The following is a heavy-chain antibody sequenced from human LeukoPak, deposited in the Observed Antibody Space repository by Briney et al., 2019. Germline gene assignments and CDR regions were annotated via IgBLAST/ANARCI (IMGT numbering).Heavy chain of an antibody. J-gene: IGHJ4*02. CDR2: INHSGST. V-gene: IGHV4-34*01. D-gene: IGHD3-22*01. Sequence: SETLSLTCTVSGGSISSYYWSWIRQPPGKGLEWIGEINHSGSTNYNPSLKSRVTISVDTSKNQFSLKLSSVTAADTAVYYCARGRGGYYDSSGYYLDYWGQGTLVTVSS. CDR1: GGSISSYY. CDR3: ARGRGGYYDSSGYYLDY.